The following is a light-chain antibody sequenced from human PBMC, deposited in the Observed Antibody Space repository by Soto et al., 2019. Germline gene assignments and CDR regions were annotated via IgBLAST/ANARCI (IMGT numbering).Light chain of an antibody. CDR3: AAWDDSLNGHVV. Sequence: QSVLTQPPSASGTPGQRVTISCSGSSSNIGINTVNWYQQLPGTAPKLLIYSNHQRPSGVPDRFSGSKSGTSASLAISGLQSEDEADYYCAAWDDSLNGHVVFGGGTKLTVL. J-gene: IGLJ2*01. CDR2: SNH. V-gene: IGLV1-44*01. CDR1: SSNIGINT.